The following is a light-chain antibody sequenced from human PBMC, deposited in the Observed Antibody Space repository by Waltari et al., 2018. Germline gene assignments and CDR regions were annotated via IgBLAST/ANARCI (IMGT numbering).Light chain of an antibody. CDR1: QTFRSNY. J-gene: IGKJ3*01. Sequence: ENVLTQTPATLSLSPVEKANLSCRASQTFRSNYLAWYRQKPGQAPRLLIYGVSTRASGIPDRFSGSGSGTDFTLTISRLEPEDFAVYYCQHYDSRPFTFGPGTKVDLK. V-gene: IGKV3-20*01. CDR3: QHYDSRPFT. CDR2: GVS.